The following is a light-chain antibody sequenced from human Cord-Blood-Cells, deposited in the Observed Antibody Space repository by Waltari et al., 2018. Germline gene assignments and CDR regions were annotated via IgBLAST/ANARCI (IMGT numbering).Light chain of an antibody. CDR3: QVWDSSSDHHWV. CDR1: NIGSKS. CDR2: DDS. Sequence: SYVLTQPPSVSVAPGKTARLTCGGHNIGSKSVHWYQQKPGQAPVLVVYDDSARPSGIPERFSGSNSGNTATLTISRVEAGDEADYYCQVWDSSSDHHWVFGGGTKLTVL. J-gene: IGLJ3*02. V-gene: IGLV3-21*03.